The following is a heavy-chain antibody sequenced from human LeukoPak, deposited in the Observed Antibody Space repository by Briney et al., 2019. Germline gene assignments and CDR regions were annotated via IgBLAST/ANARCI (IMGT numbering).Heavy chain of an antibody. Sequence: SGTLSLTCTVSGGSISSYYWSWIRQPPGKGLEWIGYIYYSGSTNYNPSLKSRVTISVDTSKNQFSLKLSSVTAADTAVYYCARSGILTGYYNDYYYYGMDVWGQGTTVTVSS. CDR2: IYYSGST. D-gene: IGHD3-9*01. CDR3: ARSGILTGYYNDYYYYGMDV. V-gene: IGHV4-59*08. J-gene: IGHJ6*02. CDR1: GGSISSYY.